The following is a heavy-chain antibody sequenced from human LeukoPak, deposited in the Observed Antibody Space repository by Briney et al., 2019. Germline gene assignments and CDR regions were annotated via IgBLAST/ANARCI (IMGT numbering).Heavy chain of an antibody. CDR1: GYSISSGYS. D-gene: IGHD3-3*01. J-gene: IGHJ4*02. V-gene: IGHV4-38-2*02. CDR3: ARGTTTYDFWSGYYGSGSTFDY. CDR2: INHSGST. Sequence: SETLSLTCTVSGYSISSGYSWGWIRQPPGEGLEWIGEINHSGSTNYNPSLKSRVTISVDTSKNQFSLKLSSVTAADTAVYYCARGTTTYDFWSGYYGSGSTFDYWGQGTLVTVSS.